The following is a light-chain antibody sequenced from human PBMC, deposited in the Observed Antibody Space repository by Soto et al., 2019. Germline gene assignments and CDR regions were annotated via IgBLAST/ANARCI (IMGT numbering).Light chain of an antibody. CDR1: QSIGGY. V-gene: IGKV1-39*01. J-gene: IGKJ1*01. Sequence: DIQMTQSPSSLSASVGDRVTITCRASQSIGGYLNLYQQKPGKAPNLLIYAASNLHSGAPSRFSGSGSGTHFTLTINSLQPEDFASYYCQQSFSNPTFGQGTKVDI. CDR2: AAS. CDR3: QQSFSNPT.